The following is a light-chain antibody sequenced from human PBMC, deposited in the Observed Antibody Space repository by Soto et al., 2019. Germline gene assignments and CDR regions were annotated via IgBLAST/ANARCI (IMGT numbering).Light chain of an antibody. CDR3: QQRSNWPPYT. CDR1: QSVSSY. V-gene: IGKV3-11*01. J-gene: IGKJ2*01. Sequence: EIVLTQSPATLSSSAGERATLSCRASQSVSSYLAWYQQKPGQAPRLLIYDASNRATGIPARFSGSGSGTDFTLTISSLEPEDFAVYYCQQRSNWPPYTFGQGTKLEIK. CDR2: DAS.